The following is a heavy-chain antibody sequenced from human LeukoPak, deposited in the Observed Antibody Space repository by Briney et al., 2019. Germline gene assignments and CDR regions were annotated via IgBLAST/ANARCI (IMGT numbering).Heavy chain of an antibody. Sequence: GASVKVSCKASGYTFTSYAMRWVRQAPGQRLEWMGWINAGNGNTKYSQKFQGRVTITRDTSASTAYMELSSLRSEDTAVYYCARGIGVVTGFNYYYYMDVWGKGTTVTVSS. CDR3: ARGIGVVTGFNYYYYMDV. D-gene: IGHD4-23*01. J-gene: IGHJ6*03. CDR2: INAGNGNT. V-gene: IGHV1-3*01. CDR1: GYTFTSYA.